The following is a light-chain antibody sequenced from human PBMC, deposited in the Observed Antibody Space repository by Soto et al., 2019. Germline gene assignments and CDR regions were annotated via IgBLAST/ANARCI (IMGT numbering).Light chain of an antibody. CDR2: EAT. V-gene: IGKV1-12*01. CDR1: QGLKF. CDR3: QQANSFPIT. Sequence: IRMTQSPSSVSASVGDTVTITCRASQGLKFLAWYQQKPGKAPKLLIYEATNLQSGVPPRFSGSGSGTDFTLTISSLQPEDFATYFCQQANSFPITFGQGTRLEIK. J-gene: IGKJ5*01.